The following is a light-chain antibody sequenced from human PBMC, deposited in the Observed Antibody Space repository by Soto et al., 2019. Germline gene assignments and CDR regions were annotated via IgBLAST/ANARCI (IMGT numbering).Light chain of an antibody. CDR2: EVS. CDR1: SSDVGGYNY. Sequence: QSVLTQPPSASGSPGQSVTISCTGTSSDVGGYNYVSWYQHHPGKAPKVMIYEVSMRPSGVPDRFSGSKSGNTASLTVSGLQAEDEAEDYCSSYAGSDAWVFGGGTKLTVL. V-gene: IGLV2-8*01. J-gene: IGLJ3*02. CDR3: SSYAGSDAWV.